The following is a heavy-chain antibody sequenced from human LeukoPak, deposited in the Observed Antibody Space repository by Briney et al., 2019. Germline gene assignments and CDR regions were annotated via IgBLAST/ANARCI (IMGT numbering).Heavy chain of an antibody. J-gene: IGHJ5*02. V-gene: IGHV4-39*07. CDR2: IYYSGST. Sequence: PSETLSLTCTVSGGSISSSSYYWGWIRQPPGKGLEWIGSIYYSGSTYYNPSLKSRVTISVDTSKNQFSLKLSSVIAADTAVYYCARDNWEGSPQGQCRFDPWGQGTLVTVSS. D-gene: IGHD1-26*01. CDR1: GGSISSSSYY. CDR3: ARDNWEGSPQGQCRFDP.